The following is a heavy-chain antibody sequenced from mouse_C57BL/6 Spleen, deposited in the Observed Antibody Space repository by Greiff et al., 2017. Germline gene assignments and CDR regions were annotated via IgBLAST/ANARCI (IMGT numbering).Heavy chain of an antibody. Sequence: QVQLKESGPGLVQPSQSLSITCTVSGFSLTSYGVHWVRQSPGKGLEWLGVIWSGGSTDYNAAFISRLSISKDNSKSQVFFKMNSLQADDTAIYYCAKNYDYDGGAMDYWGQGTSVTVSS. CDR3: AKNYDYDGGAMDY. CDR1: GFSLTSYG. CDR2: IWSGGST. V-gene: IGHV2-2*01. D-gene: IGHD2-4*01. J-gene: IGHJ4*01.